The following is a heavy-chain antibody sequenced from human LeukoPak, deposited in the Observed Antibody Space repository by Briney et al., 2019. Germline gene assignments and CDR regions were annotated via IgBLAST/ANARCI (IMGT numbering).Heavy chain of an antibody. V-gene: IGHV4-31*11. CDR2: IYYSGTP. J-gene: IGHJ3*02. Sequence: PSETLSLTCAVYGGSFTGYYWSWIRQHPGKGLEWIAYIYYSGTPYYNPSLKSRLTISIDTSKNQFSLKLSSVTAADTAVYYCARDPPNNNNWASRGFDIWGQGTMVTVSS. D-gene: IGHD1-1*01. CDR1: GGSFTGYY. CDR3: ARDPPNNNNWASRGFDI.